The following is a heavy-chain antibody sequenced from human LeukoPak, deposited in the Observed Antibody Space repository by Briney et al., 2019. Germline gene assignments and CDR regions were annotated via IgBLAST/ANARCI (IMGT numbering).Heavy chain of an antibody. CDR1: GFTFSSYG. CDR3: AKEWQQLVPDDYYYYYGMDV. J-gene: IGHJ6*02. V-gene: IGHV3-30*18. D-gene: IGHD6-13*01. Sequence: GGSLRLSCAASGFTFSSYGMHWVRQAPGRGLGWVAVISYDGSNKYYADSVKGRFTISRDNSKNTLYLQMNSLRAEDTAVYYCAKEWQQLVPDDYYYYYGMDVWGQGTTVTVSS. CDR2: ISYDGSNK.